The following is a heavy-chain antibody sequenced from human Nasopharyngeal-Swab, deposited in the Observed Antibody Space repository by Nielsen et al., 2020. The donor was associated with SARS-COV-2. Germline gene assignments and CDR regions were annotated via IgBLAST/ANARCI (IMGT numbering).Heavy chain of an antibody. J-gene: IGHJ3*02. CDR2: INPNSGGT. Sequence: VKVSCKASGYTFTGYYMHWVRQAPGQGLEWMGRINPNSGGTNYAQKFQGWVTMTRDTSISTAYMELSRLRSDDTAVYYCARSHIVVVTDAFDIWGQGTMVTVSS. D-gene: IGHD2-21*02. CDR1: GYTFTGYY. V-gene: IGHV1-2*04. CDR3: ARSHIVVVTDAFDI.